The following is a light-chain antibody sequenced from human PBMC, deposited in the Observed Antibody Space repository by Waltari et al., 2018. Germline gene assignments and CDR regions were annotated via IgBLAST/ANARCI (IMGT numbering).Light chain of an antibody. CDR3: QQRSNWPLT. CDR2: DAS. CDR1: QSVSSY. V-gene: IGKV3-11*01. Sequence: EIVLTQSPATLSLSPGERVTLSCRASQSVSSYLAWYQQKLGQAPRLLIYDASNRATGIPARFSGSGSGTDFTLTISSLDPEDFAVYYCQQRSNWPLTLGGGTKVEIK. J-gene: IGKJ4*01.